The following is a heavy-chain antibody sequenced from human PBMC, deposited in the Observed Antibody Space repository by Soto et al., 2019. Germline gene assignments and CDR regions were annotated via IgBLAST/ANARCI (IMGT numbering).Heavy chain of an antibody. CDR2: IYYSGST. V-gene: IGHV4-39*01. D-gene: IGHD3-16*01. J-gene: IGHJ4*02. Sequence: PSETLSLTCTVSGGSISSSSYYWGWIRQPPGKGLEWIGSIYYSGSTYCNPSLKSRVTISVDTSKNQFSLRLTSVTAADTAVYYCARLGAYFQALDSWGQGTLVTVSS. CDR1: GGSISSSSYY. CDR3: ARLGAYFQALDS.